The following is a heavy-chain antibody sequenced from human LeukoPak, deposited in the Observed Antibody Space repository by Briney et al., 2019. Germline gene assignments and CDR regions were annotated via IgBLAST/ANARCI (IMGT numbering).Heavy chain of an antibody. CDR1: RFTLTSFS. V-gene: IGHV3-74*01. J-gene: IGHJ4*02. Sequence: GGSLRHSCAASRFTLTSFSMQCVPQAPGKGLEFVLRISGDERSTSDADSVKDRFTISRDSAKDTLYLQMNRQRAEDSAVYYCARESGYCSGTHCWRPEDHWGQGTLVTVSS. CDR2: ISGDERST. D-gene: IGHD2-15*01. CDR3: ARESGYCSGTHCWRPEDH.